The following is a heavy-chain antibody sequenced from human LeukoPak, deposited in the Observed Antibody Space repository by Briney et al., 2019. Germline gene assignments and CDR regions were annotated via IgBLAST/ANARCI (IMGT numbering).Heavy chain of an antibody. CDR3: ASLYYYGSGSRNWFDP. CDR1: GGSFSGYY. V-gene: IGHV4-34*01. D-gene: IGHD3-10*01. Sequence: SETLSLTCAVYGGSFSGYYWSWIRQPPGKGLEWIGEINHSGSTNYNPSLKGRVTISVDTSKNQFSLKLSSVTAADTAVYYCASLYYYGSGSRNWFDPWGQGTLVTVSS. J-gene: IGHJ5*02. CDR2: INHSGST.